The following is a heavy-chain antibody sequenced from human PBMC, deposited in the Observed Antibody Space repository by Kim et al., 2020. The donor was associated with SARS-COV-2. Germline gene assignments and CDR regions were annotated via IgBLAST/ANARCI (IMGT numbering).Heavy chain of an antibody. CDR3: ASPYSSSWYGFDY. V-gene: IGHV5-51*01. D-gene: IGHD6-13*01. Sequence: GESLKISCKGSGYSFTSYWIGWVRQMPGKGLEWMGIIYPGDSDTRYSPSFQGQVTISADKSISTAYLQWSSLKASDTAMYYCASPYSSSWYGFDYWGQGTLVTVSS. J-gene: IGHJ4*02. CDR1: GYSFTSYW. CDR2: IYPGDSDT.